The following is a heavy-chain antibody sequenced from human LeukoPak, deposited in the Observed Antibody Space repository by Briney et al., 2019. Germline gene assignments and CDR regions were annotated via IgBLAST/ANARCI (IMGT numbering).Heavy chain of an antibody. CDR3: VRTNCSGPGCYAYFDY. D-gene: IGHD2-2*01. CDR1: GYSISSSTW. Sequence: PSDTLSLTCAVSGYSISSSTWWGWIRQPPGKGLEWIGYIHYSGSVHCNPSLKSRVTMSVDTPKNQFSLKLRSVTAVDTAVYYCVRTNCSGPGCYAYFDYWGQGTLVTVSS. CDR2: IHYSGSV. J-gene: IGHJ4*02. V-gene: IGHV4-28*05.